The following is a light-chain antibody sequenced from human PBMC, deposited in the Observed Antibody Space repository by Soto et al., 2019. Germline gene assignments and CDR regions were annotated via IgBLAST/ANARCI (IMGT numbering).Light chain of an antibody. CDR2: AVT. CDR3: CSYTSSTTYV. J-gene: IGLJ1*01. V-gene: IGLV2-14*01. CDR1: SSDVGGYNY. Sequence: QSVLTQPASVSGSPGQSITISCTGTSSDVGGYNYVSWYQQHPGKAPKLIIYAVTNRPSGVSIRLSGSKSGNTASLTISGLQAEDEADYYCCSYTSSTTYVFGPGTKVTVL.